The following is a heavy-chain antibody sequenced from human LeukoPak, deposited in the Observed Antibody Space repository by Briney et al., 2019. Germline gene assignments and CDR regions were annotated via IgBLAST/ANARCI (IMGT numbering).Heavy chain of an antibody. Sequence: PSETLSLTCTVSSGSISSSSYYWGWIRQPPGKGLEWIGSIYYSGSTYYNPSLKSRVTISVDTSKNQFSLKLSSVTAADTAVYYCNVVVVPAASKYFDYWGQGTLVTVSS. D-gene: IGHD2-2*01. V-gene: IGHV4-39*07. CDR1: SGSISSSSYY. CDR3: NVVVVPAASKYFDY. CDR2: IYYSGST. J-gene: IGHJ4*02.